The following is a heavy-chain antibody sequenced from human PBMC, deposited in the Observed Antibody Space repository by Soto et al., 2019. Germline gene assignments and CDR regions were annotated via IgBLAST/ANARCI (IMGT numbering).Heavy chain of an antibody. D-gene: IGHD3-3*01. CDR2: INHSGST. CDR3: ARGLYYDFWSGYYRY. CDR1: GGSFSGYY. J-gene: IGHJ4*02. Sequence: SETLSLTCAVYGGSFSGYYWSWIRQPPGKGLEWIGEINHSGSTNYNPSLKSRVTISVDTSKNQFSLKLSSVTAADTAVYYCARGLYYDFWSGYYRYWGQGTLVTVSS. V-gene: IGHV4-34*01.